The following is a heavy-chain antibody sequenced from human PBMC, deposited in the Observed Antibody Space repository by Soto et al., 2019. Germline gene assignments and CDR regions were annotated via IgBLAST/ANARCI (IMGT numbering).Heavy chain of an antibody. V-gene: IGHV4-38-2*02. J-gene: IGHJ4*02. CDR1: GFAISLGYY. CDR2: IYPSVSS. CDR3: AREKVGTTFFDN. Sequence: SETLSLTCSVSGFAISLGYYWSWVRQPPGKGLEWIGRIYPSVSSYHNPSLATRLRLSIDTSKNQFTLHLSSVTAAATALYFCAREKVGTTFFDNWGQGSQVTVSS. D-gene: IGHD1-1*01.